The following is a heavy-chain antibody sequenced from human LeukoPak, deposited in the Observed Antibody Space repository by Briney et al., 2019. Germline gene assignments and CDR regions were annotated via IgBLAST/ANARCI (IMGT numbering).Heavy chain of an antibody. J-gene: IGHJ3*02. CDR1: GGTFSNYA. V-gene: IGHV1-69*01. CDR2: IIPIFGTA. Sequence: SVKVSCKASGGTFSNYAISWVRQAPGQGLEWMGGIIPIFGTANYAQKFQGRVTITADESTSTAYMELSSLRSEDTAVYYCARHDYGDYYAFDIWGQGTMVTVSS. CDR3: ARHDYGDYYAFDI. D-gene: IGHD4-17*01.